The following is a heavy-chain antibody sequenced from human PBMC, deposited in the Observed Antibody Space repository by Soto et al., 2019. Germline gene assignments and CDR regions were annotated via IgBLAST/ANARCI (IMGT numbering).Heavy chain of an antibody. CDR2: IYYSGST. Sequence: QVQLQESGPGLVRPSETLSLTCTVSGGSISRYYWSWIRQPPGKGLEWIGYIYYSGSTSYNPSLKSRVTISVDTSKNQFSLNLSSVTAADTAVYYCARQFKVYENYYYYYLDVWGKGTTVTVSS. CDR3: ARQFKVYENYYYYYLDV. J-gene: IGHJ6*03. D-gene: IGHD3-3*01. V-gene: IGHV4-59*08. CDR1: GGSISRYY.